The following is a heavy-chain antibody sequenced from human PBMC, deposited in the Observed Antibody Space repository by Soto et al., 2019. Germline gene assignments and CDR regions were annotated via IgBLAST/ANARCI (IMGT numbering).Heavy chain of an antibody. Sequence: SETLSLTCTVSGYFISSGYYWGWIRQPPGKGLEWIGSMFHSGSTHYNPSLKSRVTMSVDTSKNQFSLRLSSVTASDTAVYYCARGHIVVVPTVGWFDPWGQGTLVTAPQ. J-gene: IGHJ5*02. D-gene: IGHD2-2*01. CDR2: MFHSGST. CDR3: ARGHIVVVPTVGWFDP. V-gene: IGHV4-38-2*02. CDR1: GYFISSGYY.